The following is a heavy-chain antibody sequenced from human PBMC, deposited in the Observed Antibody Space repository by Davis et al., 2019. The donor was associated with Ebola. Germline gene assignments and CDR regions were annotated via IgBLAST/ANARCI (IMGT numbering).Heavy chain of an antibody. Sequence: SETLSLTCAVSGGSISSGGYSWSWIRQPPGKGLEWIGDISHSGHTYYNPSLRSRLTISVDTSKNHFSLKLSSVTAADTAVYYCARLGRLAAAGLDYWGQGTLVTVSS. J-gene: IGHJ4*02. CDR3: ARLGRLAAAGLDY. D-gene: IGHD6-13*01. V-gene: IGHV4-30-2*01. CDR1: GGSISSGGYS. CDR2: ISHSGHT.